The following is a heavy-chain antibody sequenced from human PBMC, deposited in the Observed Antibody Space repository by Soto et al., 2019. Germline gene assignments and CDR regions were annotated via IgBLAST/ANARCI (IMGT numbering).Heavy chain of an antibody. V-gene: IGHV1-24*01. D-gene: IGHD3-16*02. CDR3: ARPTFGGVIAQLDI. J-gene: IGHJ3*02. CDR2: FDPEDGET. CDR1: GYTLTELS. Sequence: ASVKVSCKVSGYTLTELSMHWGRQAPGKGLEWMGGFDPEDGETIYAQKFQGRVTMTEDTSTDTAYMELSSLRSEDTAVYYCARPTFGGVIAQLDIWGQGTMVTVSS.